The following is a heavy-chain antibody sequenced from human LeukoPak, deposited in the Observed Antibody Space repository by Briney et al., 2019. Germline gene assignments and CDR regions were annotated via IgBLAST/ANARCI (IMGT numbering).Heavy chain of an antibody. V-gene: IGHV5-51*01. CDR3: ARSGYTSSRALFGWFDP. CDR2: IYPGDSDT. D-gene: IGHD2-15*01. Sequence: GEPLKISCEGSGYTFNSYWIGWVRQLPGKGLEWMWIIYPGDSDTRYSPSFKGQVTISADKSINTAYLQWNSLKASDTAMYYCARSGYTSSRALFGWFDPWGQGTLVTVSS. CDR1: GYTFNSYW. J-gene: IGHJ5*02.